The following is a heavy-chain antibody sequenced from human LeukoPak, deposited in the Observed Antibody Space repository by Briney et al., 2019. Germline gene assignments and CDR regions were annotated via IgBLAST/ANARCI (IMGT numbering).Heavy chain of an antibody. V-gene: IGHV1-18*01. CDR1: GYTFTSYN. Sequence: ASVKVSCKASGYTFTSYNIDWVRQAPGQGLEWMGWISAYNGNTNYAQKLQGRVTMTTDTSTSTAYMDLRSLRSDDTAVYYCARDQYGSGSYGTNWFDSWGQGSLVTVSS. CDR3: ARDQYGSGSYGTNWFDS. CDR2: ISAYNGNT. D-gene: IGHD3-10*01. J-gene: IGHJ5*01.